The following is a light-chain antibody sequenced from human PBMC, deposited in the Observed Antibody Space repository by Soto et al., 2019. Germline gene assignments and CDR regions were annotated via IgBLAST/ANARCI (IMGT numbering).Light chain of an antibody. CDR3: SSYTTSSTLYV. Sequence: QSVLTQPASVSGSPGQSITISCTGTSSDVGGYNYVSWYQQHPGKAPKVIIYDVSRRPSGVSNRFSGSKSDNTASLTISGLRAEDEADYYCSSYTTSSTLYVFGTGTKVTVL. J-gene: IGLJ1*01. CDR2: DVS. CDR1: SSDVGGYNY. V-gene: IGLV2-14*03.